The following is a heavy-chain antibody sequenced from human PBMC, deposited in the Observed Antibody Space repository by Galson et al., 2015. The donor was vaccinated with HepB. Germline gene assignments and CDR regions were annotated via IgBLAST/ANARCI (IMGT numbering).Heavy chain of an antibody. CDR1: GDSVSSNRAA. CDR3: ARGHYYDSTGAYYFDH. D-gene: IGHD3-22*01. J-gene: IGHJ4*02. CDR2: TYYRSKWSS. Sequence: CAISGDSVSSNRAAWNRIRQSPSRGLEWLGRTYYRSKWSSDYAASVKSRITINADTSKNQFSLQLNSVTPEDTAVYYCARGHYYDSTGAYYFDHWGQGTLVTVSS. V-gene: IGHV6-1*01.